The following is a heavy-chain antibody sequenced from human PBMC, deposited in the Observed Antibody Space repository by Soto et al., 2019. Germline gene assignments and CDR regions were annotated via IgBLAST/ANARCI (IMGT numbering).Heavy chain of an antibody. CDR3: ASSATMIPEYLQH. J-gene: IGHJ1*01. D-gene: IGHD3-22*01. Sequence: SETLSLTCTVSGGSISSGGYYWSWIRQHPGKGLEWIGYIYYSGSTYYNPSLKSRVTISVDTSKNQFSLKLSSVTAADTAVYYCASSATMIPEYLQHWGQGTLVTLSS. CDR1: GGSISSGGYY. CDR2: IYYSGST. V-gene: IGHV4-31*03.